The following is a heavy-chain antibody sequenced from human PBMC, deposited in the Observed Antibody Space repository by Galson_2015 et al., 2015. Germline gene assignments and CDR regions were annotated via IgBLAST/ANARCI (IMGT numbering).Heavy chain of an antibody. CDR2: ISGSGANI. CDR3: AESSGYSSDCYGAR. CDR1: GFTFSTYV. Sequence: SLRLSCAATGFTFSTYVMTWVRQAPGTGLEWVSSISGSGANIYYADSVKGRFTISRDNSKNTLYLQMNSLRAEDTAVYYCAESSGYSSDCYGARWGQGTLVSVSS. J-gene: IGHJ4*02. V-gene: IGHV3-23*01. D-gene: IGHD6-19*01.